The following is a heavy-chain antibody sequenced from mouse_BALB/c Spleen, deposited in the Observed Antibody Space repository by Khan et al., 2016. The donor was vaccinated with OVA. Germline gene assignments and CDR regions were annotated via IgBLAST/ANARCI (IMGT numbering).Heavy chain of an antibody. CDR1: GYTFTNFG. D-gene: IGHD2-10*01. Sequence: QIQLVQSGPELKKPRETVKISCKASGYTFTNFGMNWVKQAPGKGLKWMGWINTYTGEPTYADDFKGRFAFSLETSANTAYLQFSYLKTEDTATYFCARPPYFSYVLVYWGQGTSVTVSS. J-gene: IGHJ4*01. V-gene: IGHV9-3-1*01. CDR2: INTYTGEP. CDR3: ARPPYFSYVLVY.